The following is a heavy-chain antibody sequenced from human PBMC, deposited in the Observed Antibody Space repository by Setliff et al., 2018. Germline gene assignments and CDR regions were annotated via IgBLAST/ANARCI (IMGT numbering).Heavy chain of an antibody. CDR1: GGSFSAYY. J-gene: IGHJ6*02. CDR3: ARGKVLYDYVWGSYRYEDYYYGMDV. Sequence: SETLSLTCAVYGGSFSAYYWSWIRQPPGKGLEWIGEINHSGSTNYNPSLKSRFTISVDTSKNQFSLKLSSVTAEDTAVYYCARGKVLYDYVWGSYRYEDYYYGMDVWGQGTTVTVSS. D-gene: IGHD3-16*02. V-gene: IGHV4-34*01. CDR2: INHSGST.